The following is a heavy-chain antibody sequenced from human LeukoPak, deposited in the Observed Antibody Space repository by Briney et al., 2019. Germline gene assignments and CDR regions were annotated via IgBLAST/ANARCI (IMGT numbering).Heavy chain of an antibody. V-gene: IGHV3-23*01. J-gene: IGHJ4*01. CDR3: AKVPYDSSGYYYFDY. Sequence: GGSLRLSCAASGFTFSSYAMSWVRQAPGKELEWVSDIRGSGGSTYYADSVNGRFTISRDNSKNTLYLQMNSLRAEDTAVYYCAKVPYDSSGYYYFDYWGQGTLVIVSS. CDR1: GFTFSSYA. D-gene: IGHD3-22*01. CDR2: IRGSGGST.